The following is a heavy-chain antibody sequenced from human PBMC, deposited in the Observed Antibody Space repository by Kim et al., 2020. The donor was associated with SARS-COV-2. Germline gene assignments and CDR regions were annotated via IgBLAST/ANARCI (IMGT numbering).Heavy chain of an antibody. CDR2: INHSGST. CDR1: GGSFSGYY. CDR3: ARGRSLTIFGVVSLYYYYMDV. D-gene: IGHD3-3*01. V-gene: IGHV4-34*01. J-gene: IGHJ6*03. Sequence: SETLSLTCAVYGGSFSGYYWSWIRQPPGKGLEWIGEINHSGSTNYNPSLKSRVTISVDTSKNQFSLKLSSVTAADTAVYYCARGRSLTIFGVVSLYYYYMDVWGKGTTVTVSS.